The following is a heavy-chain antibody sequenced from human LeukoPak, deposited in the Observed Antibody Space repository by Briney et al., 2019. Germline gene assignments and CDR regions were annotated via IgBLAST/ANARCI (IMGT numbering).Heavy chain of an antibody. J-gene: IGHJ4*02. CDR3: AKESIAVAFDY. Sequence: PGASLRLSCAASGFTFSSYAMSRVRQAPGKGLGRVSAISGSGGSTYYADFVKGRFTISRDNSKNTLYLQMNSLRAEDTAVYYCAKESIAVAFDYWGQGTLVTVSS. CDR1: GFTFSSYA. CDR2: ISGSGGST. V-gene: IGHV3-23*01. D-gene: IGHD6-19*01.